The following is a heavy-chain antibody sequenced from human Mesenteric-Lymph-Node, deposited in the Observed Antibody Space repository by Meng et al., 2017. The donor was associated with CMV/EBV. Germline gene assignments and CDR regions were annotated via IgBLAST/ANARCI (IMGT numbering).Heavy chain of an antibody. CDR1: DALFNNHH. Sequence: GSLRLSCSVSDALFNNHHWGWIRQPPGKGLEWIGHKYHNRNVHSSPSLKSRVTISVDTSKNQFSLKLSSVTAADTAIYYCARDGLDYYDSTAYYYGYFDYWGQGTLVTVSS. J-gene: IGHJ4*02. CDR3: ARDGLDYYDSTAYYYGYFDY. CDR2: KYHNRNV. V-gene: IGHV4-59*11. D-gene: IGHD3-22*01.